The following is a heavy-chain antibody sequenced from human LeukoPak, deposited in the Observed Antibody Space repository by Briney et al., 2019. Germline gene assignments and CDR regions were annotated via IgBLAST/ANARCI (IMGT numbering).Heavy chain of an antibody. D-gene: IGHD3-10*01. J-gene: IGHJ4*02. V-gene: IGHV3-48*02. CDR3: ARSRGVSDY. CDR1: GFTFSSYS. Sequence: PGGSLRLSCAASGFTFSSYSMNWVRQAPGKGLEWVSYISTSSSTIYYADSVKGRFTISRDNAKNSLYLQMCSLRDDDTAVYFCARSRGVSDYWGQGTLVTVSS. CDR2: ISTSSSTI.